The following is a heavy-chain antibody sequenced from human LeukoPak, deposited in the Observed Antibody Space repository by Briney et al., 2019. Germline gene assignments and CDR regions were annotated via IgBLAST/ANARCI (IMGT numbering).Heavy chain of an antibody. V-gene: IGHV4-34*01. CDR2: INHSGST. Sequence: PSETLSLTCAVYGGSFSGYYWSWIRQPPGKGLEWIGEINHSGSTNYNPSLKSRVTISVDTSKNQFSLKLSSVTAADTAVYYCARDSSGSIDYWGQGTLVTVPS. J-gene: IGHJ4*02. CDR3: ARDSSGSIDY. CDR1: GGSFSGYY. D-gene: IGHD3-22*01.